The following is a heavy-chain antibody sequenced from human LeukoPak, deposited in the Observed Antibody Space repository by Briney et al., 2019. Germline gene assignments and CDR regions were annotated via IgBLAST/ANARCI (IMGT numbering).Heavy chain of an antibody. V-gene: IGHV1-2*02. CDR3: ARGLNYYYYMDV. J-gene: IGHJ6*03. Sequence: GASVKVSCKASGYTFTGYYMHWVRQAPGQGLEWMGWINPNSGGTNYAQKFQGRVTITRNTSISTAYMELRSLRSDDTAVYYYARGLNYYYYMDVWGKGTTVTVSS. CDR1: GYTFTGYY. CDR2: INPNSGGT.